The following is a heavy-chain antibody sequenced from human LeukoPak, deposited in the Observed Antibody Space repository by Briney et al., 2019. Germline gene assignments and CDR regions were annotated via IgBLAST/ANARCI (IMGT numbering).Heavy chain of an antibody. Sequence: PGGSLRLSCAASGFTVSSNYMSWVRQAPGKGLEWVSVIYSGGSTYYADSVKGRFTISRDNSKNTLYLQMNSLRAEDTAVYYCARLNYGDYDKGYYYYYYGMDVWGQGTTVTVSS. J-gene: IGHJ6*02. V-gene: IGHV3-66*04. CDR1: GFTVSSNY. D-gene: IGHD4-17*01. CDR3: ARLNYGDYDKGYYYYYYGMDV. CDR2: IYSGGST.